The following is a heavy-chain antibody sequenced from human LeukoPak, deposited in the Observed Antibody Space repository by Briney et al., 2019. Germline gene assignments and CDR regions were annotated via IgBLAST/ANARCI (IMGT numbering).Heavy chain of an antibody. V-gene: IGHV3-21*01. CDR2: ISSSSYI. Sequence: GGSLRLSCAASGFTFSSYSMNWVRQAPGKGLEWVSSISSSSYIYYADSVKGRFTISRDNAKNSLYLQMNSLRAEDTAVYYCARDLQPASYYDSSASRSNWFDPWGQGTLVTVSS. D-gene: IGHD3-22*01. CDR1: GFTFSSYS. CDR3: ARDLQPASYYDSSASRSNWFDP. J-gene: IGHJ5*02.